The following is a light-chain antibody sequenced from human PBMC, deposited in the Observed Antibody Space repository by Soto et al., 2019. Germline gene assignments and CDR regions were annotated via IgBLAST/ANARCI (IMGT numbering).Light chain of an antibody. CDR2: DAS. CDR3: QQYNSYS. Sequence: DIQMTQSPSTLSASVGDRVTITCRASQSISSWLAWYQQKPGKAPKLPIYDASRLESGVPSRFSGSGSGTAFTLTISSLLPDDFATYYCQQYNSYSFGQGTKVEIK. V-gene: IGKV1-5*01. CDR1: QSISSW. J-gene: IGKJ1*01.